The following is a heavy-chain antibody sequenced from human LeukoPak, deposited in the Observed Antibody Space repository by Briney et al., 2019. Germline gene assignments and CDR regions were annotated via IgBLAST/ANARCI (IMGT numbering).Heavy chain of an antibody. J-gene: IGHJ5*02. Sequence: ASVEVSCKASGYTFTSYDINWVRQATGQGLEWMGWMNPNSGNTGYAQKFQGRVTMTRNTSISTAYMELSSLRSEDTAVYYCARGVRRGWLVLNWFDPWGQGTLVTVSS. CDR1: GYTFTSYD. CDR2: MNPNSGNT. V-gene: IGHV1-8*01. D-gene: IGHD6-19*01. CDR3: ARGVRRGWLVLNWFDP.